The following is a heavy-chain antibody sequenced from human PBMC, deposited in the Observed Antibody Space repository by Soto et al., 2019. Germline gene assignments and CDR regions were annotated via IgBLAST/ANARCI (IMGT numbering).Heavy chain of an antibody. CDR3: ARQPPDCGGDCWLDY. J-gene: IGHJ4*02. V-gene: IGHV4-59*08. Sequence: SETLSLTCTVSGGSISSYYWSWIRQPPGKGLEWIGYIYYSGSTNYNPSLKSRVTISVDTSKNQFSLKLSSVTAADTAVYYCARQPPDCGGDCWLDYWGQGTLVTVSS. D-gene: IGHD2-21*01. CDR1: GGSISSYY. CDR2: IYYSGST.